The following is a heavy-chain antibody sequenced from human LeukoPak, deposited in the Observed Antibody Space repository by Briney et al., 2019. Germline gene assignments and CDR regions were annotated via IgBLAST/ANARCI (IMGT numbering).Heavy chain of an antibody. Sequence: PGGSLRLSCAASGFTFSSYWMSWVRQAPGKGLEWVANIKQDGSEKYYVDSVKGRFTISRDNAKNSLYLQMNSLRAEDTAVYYCAGVQNVLLWFGELIPWGQGTLVTVSS. V-gene: IGHV3-7*01. D-gene: IGHD3-10*01. CDR1: GFTFSSYW. CDR3: AGVQNVLLWFGELIP. J-gene: IGHJ5*02. CDR2: IKQDGSEK.